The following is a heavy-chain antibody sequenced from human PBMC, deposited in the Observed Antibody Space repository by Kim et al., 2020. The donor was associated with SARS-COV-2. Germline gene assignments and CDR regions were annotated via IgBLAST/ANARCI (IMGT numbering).Heavy chain of an antibody. CDR3: AKEDAVAVAGGFDC. D-gene: IGHD6-19*01. J-gene: IGHJ4*03. CDR2: ISYDGKNK. V-gene: IGHV3-30*18. Sequence: GGSLRLSCAVSGFTFSSYGMHWVRQAPGKGLEWVAVISYDGKNKYYGEAVKGRFTISRDNSKNTLDLQIHSLRVEDTAVYYCAKEDAVAVAGGFDCWGQGTTVTVSS. CDR1: GFTFSSYG.